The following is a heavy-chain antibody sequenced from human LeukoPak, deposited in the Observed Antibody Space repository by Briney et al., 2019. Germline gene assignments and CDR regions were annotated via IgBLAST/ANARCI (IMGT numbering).Heavy chain of an antibody. CDR3: ARAGSGDYYYYGMDV. D-gene: IGHD3-10*01. J-gene: IGHJ6*02. V-gene: IGHV1-69*04. Sequence: SVKVSCKASGGTFSSYAISWVRQAPGQGLEWMGRIIPIFGIANYAQKFQGRVTITADKSTSTAYMGLSSQRSEDTAVYYCARAGSGDYYYYGMDVWGQGTTVTVSS. CDR2: IIPIFGIA. CDR1: GGTFSSYA.